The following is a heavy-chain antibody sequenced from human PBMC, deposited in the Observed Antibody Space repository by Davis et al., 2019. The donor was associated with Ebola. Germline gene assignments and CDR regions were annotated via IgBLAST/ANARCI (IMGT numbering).Heavy chain of an antibody. Sequence: AASVKVSCKASGYTFTNNDVNWVRQATGQGLEWIGWMNPNTSDIGYAQKFQGRVSMTRSTSISTAYMELSSLRSEDTGVYYCGRVPRYSNGWYNPRPFDSWGQGTLVTVSS. CDR1: GYTFTNND. CDR2: MNPNTSDI. V-gene: IGHV1-8*01. J-gene: IGHJ4*02. CDR3: GRVPRYSNGWYNPRPFDS. D-gene: IGHD6-19*01.